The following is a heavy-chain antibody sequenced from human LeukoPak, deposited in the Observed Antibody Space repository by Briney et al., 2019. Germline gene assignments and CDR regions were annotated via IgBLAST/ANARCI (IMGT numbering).Heavy chain of an antibody. D-gene: IGHD1-26*01. V-gene: IGHV3-21*01. Sequence: GGSLRLSCVASGFTFSGYSMNWVRQAPGKGLEWVSSISYSSSYIYYVDSVKGRFTISRDNPKNSLYLQMNSLRGEDTAVYYCARDGDLVGRPSDYWGQGTLVTVSS. CDR3: ARDGDLVGRPSDY. CDR1: GFTFSGYS. CDR2: ISYSSSYI. J-gene: IGHJ4*02.